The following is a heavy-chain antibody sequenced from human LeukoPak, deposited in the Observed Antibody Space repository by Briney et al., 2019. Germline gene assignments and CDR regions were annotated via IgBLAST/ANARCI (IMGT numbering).Heavy chain of an antibody. Sequence: PGGSLRLSCAASGFTFSSYAMSWVRQAPGKGLEWVLSISSSSSYIYYADSVKGRFTISRDNAKSSLYLQMNSLRAEDTAVYYCARDGEMATGIDYWGQGTLVTVSS. V-gene: IGHV3-21*01. CDR2: ISSSSSYI. D-gene: IGHD5-24*01. CDR3: ARDGEMATGIDY. J-gene: IGHJ4*02. CDR1: GFTFSSYA.